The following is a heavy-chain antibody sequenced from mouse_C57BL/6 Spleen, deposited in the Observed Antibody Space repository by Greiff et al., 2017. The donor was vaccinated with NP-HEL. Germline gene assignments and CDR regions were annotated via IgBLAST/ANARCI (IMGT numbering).Heavy chain of an antibody. D-gene: IGHD5-1*01. Sequence: QVQLKESGPGLVQPSQSLSITCTVSGFSFTSYGVHWVRQSPGKGLEWLGVIWSGGSTDYNAAFIYRLSISKDNAKSQVFFKMNILQADDTTIYYCARIRGGTSYYFDYWGQGTTLTVSS. CDR3: ARIRGGTSYYFDY. CDR2: IWSGGST. V-gene: IGHV2-2*01. CDR1: GFSFTSYG. J-gene: IGHJ2*01.